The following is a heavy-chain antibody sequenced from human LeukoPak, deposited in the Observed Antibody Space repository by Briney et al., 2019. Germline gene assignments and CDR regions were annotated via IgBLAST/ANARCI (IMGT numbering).Heavy chain of an antibody. D-gene: IGHD2-21*02. V-gene: IGHV3-66*01. CDR3: ARENIVVVTAIRDAFDI. CDR1: GFTVSSNY. Sequence: GGSLRLSCAASGFTVSSNYMSWVRQAPGKGLEWVSVIYSSGSTYYADSVKGRFTISRDNAKNSLCLQMNSLRDEDTAVYYCARENIVVVTAIRDAFDIWGQGTMVTVSS. CDR2: IYSSGST. J-gene: IGHJ3*02.